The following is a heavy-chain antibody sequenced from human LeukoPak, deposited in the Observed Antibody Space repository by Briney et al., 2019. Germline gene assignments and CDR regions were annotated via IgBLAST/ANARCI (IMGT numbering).Heavy chain of an antibody. J-gene: IGHJ6*02. CDR1: GGSFSGYY. D-gene: IGHD4-17*01. CDR3: ARVYGDSVYYYAMDV. CDR2: INHSGST. Sequence: PSETLSLTCAVYGGSFSGYYWSWIRQPPGKGLEWIGEINHSGSTNYNPSLKSRVTISVDTSKNQFSLKLSSVTAADTAVYYCARVYGDSVYYYAMDVWGQGTTVTVSS. V-gene: IGHV4-34*01.